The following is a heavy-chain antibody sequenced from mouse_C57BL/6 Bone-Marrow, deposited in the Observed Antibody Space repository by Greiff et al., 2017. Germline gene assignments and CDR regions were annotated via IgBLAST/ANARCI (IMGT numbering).Heavy chain of an antibody. V-gene: IGHV5-9*01. J-gene: IGHJ1*03. CDR2: ISGGGGNT. Sequence: EVQLQESGGGLVKPGGSLKLSCAASGFTFSSYTMSWVRQTPEKRLQWVAAISGGGGNTYYPDSVKGRFTISRDNDKNILYLQVSSLRSEDTALYYCSRQVTTVLATKYFDVWGTGTTVTVSS. D-gene: IGHD1-1*01. CDR1: GFTFSSYT. CDR3: SRQVTTVLATKYFDV.